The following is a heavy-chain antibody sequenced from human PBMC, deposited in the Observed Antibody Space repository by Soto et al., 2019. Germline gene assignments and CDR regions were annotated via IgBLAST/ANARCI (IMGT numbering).Heavy chain of an antibody. D-gene: IGHD2-2*01. J-gene: IGHJ4*02. V-gene: IGHV3-23*01. CDR3: AKDPYCSSTSCQNTDY. Sequence: SGGSLRLSLSGPGFPFFSHSLSWVRQAPGEGLEWVSAISGSGGSTYYADSVKGRFTISRDNSKNTLYLQMNSLRAEDTAVYYCAKDPYCSSTSCQNTDYWGQGTLVTVSS. CDR1: GFPFFSHS. CDR2: ISGSGGST.